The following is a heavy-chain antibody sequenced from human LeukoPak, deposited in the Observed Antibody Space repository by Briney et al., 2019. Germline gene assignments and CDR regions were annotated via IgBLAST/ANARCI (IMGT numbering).Heavy chain of an antibody. D-gene: IGHD2-15*01. CDR2: ISGSGGST. V-gene: IGHV3-23*01. J-gene: IGHJ4*02. CDR3: APDIVVVVAAF. Sequence: GGSLRLSCAASGFTFSGYAMSWVRQAPGKGLEWVSAISGSGGSTYYADSVKGRFTISRDNSKNTLYLQMNSLRAEDTAVYYCAPDIVVVVAAFWGQGTLVTVSS. CDR1: GFTFSGYA.